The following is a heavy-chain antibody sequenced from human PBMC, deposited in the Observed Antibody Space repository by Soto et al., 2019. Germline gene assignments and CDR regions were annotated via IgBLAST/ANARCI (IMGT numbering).Heavy chain of an antibody. CDR3: AKDFRPVVPAAIFDY. J-gene: IGHJ4*02. Sequence: GGSLRLSCAASVFTFSSYGMHWVRQAPGKGLEWVAVISYDGSNKYYADSVKGRFTISRDNSKNTLYLQMNSLRAEDTAVYYCAKDFRPVVPAAIFDYWGQGTLVTVSS. D-gene: IGHD2-2*01. CDR2: ISYDGSNK. CDR1: VFTFSSYG. V-gene: IGHV3-30*18.